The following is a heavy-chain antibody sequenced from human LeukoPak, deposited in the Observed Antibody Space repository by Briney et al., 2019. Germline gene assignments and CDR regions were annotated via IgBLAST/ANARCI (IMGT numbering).Heavy chain of an antibody. CDR3: ARDNPTWDYFDY. CDR2: IKQDGSEK. D-gene: IGHD1-26*01. CDR1: GFIFSSYW. V-gene: IGHV3-7*01. Sequence: GGSLRLSCAASGFIFSSYWMAWVRQAPGKGLEWVANIKQDGSEKYYVDSVKGRFTISRDNAKNSLYLQMNSLRAEDTAVYYCARDNPTWDYFDYWGQGTLVTVSS. J-gene: IGHJ4*02.